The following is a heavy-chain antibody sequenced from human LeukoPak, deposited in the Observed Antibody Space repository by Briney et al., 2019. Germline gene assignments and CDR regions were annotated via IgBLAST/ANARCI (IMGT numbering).Heavy chain of an antibody. CDR1: GFTFSDYY. CDR3: ARDYYDSSGYYYFDY. CDR2: ISSSGSTI. Sequence: SGGSLRLSCAASGFTFSDYYMSWIRQAPGKGLEWVSYISSSGSTIYYADSVKGRFTISRDNAKNSLYLQMNSLRAEDTAVYYSARDYYDSSGYYYFDYWGQGTLVTVSS. V-gene: IGHV3-11*04. D-gene: IGHD3-22*01. J-gene: IGHJ4*02.